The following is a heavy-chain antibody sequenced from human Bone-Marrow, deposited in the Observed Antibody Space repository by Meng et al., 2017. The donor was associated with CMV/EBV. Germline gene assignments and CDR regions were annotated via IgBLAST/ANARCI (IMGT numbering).Heavy chain of an antibody. Sequence: ASVKVSCKASGYTFTGYYMHWVRQAPGQGLEWMGWINPNSGGTNYAQKFQGRVTMTADTSMNTAYMELSSLTSDDTAVYYCARGCTTTSCFAYWGQGTLVTVSS. CDR3: ARGCTTTSCFAY. V-gene: IGHV1-2*02. D-gene: IGHD2-2*01. J-gene: IGHJ4*02. CDR2: INPNSGGT. CDR1: GYTFTGYY.